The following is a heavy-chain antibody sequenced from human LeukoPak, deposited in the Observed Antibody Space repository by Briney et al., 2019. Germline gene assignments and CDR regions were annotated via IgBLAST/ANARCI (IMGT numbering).Heavy chain of an antibody. CDR1: GFTFSSYA. V-gene: IGHV3-7*01. Sequence: GGSLRLSCAASGFTFSSYAMSWVRQAPGKGLEWVANIKQDGSEKYYVDSVKGRFTISRDNAKNSLYLQMNSLRAEDTAVYYCARDGQQPGGWGQGTLVTVSS. D-gene: IGHD6-13*01. CDR2: IKQDGSEK. J-gene: IGHJ4*02. CDR3: ARDGQQPGG.